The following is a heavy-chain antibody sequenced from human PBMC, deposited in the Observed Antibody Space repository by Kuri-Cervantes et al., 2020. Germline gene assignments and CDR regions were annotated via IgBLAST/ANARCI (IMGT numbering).Heavy chain of an antibody. V-gene: IGHV1-18*01. D-gene: IGHD6-19*01. J-gene: IGHJ5*02. CDR3: ARFAVTGPRWFDP. CDR2: IYTYKGDT. Sequence: ASVKVSCKTSGYTFANYGITWVRQAPGQGLEWMGWIYTYKGDTSYAQKFQGGVTMTTDTSTSTTSMELRSLRSDDTAVYYCARFAVTGPRWFDPWGQGTLVTVSS. CDR1: GYTFANYG.